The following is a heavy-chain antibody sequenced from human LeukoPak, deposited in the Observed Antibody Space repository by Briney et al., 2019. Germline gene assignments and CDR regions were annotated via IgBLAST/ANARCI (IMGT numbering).Heavy chain of an antibody. V-gene: IGHV4-39*01. CDR3: ASRNDIMTGYVFDF. D-gene: IGHD3-9*01. Sequence: SETLSLTSTVSGGSVSSTIYYWGWIRQSPGKGLEWIGSIYYTGSTSYNPSLKSRVTISVDTSKNQFSLKLTPVTAADTAVYYCASRNDIMTGYVFDFWGQGTLVTVSS. CDR1: GGSVSSTIYY. J-gene: IGHJ4*02. CDR2: IYYTGST.